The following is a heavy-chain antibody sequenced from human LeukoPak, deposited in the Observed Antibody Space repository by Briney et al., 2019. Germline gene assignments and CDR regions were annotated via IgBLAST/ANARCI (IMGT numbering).Heavy chain of an antibody. CDR1: GGSISSSSYY. J-gene: IGHJ4*02. Sequence: SETLSLTCTVSGGSISSSSYYWGWIRQPPGKGLEWIGSIYYSGSTYYNPSLKSRVTISVDTSKNQFSLKLSSVTAADTAVYFCARRASTERGHSYGLDYWGQGALDTVSS. D-gene: IGHD5-18*01. CDR2: IYYSGST. CDR3: ARRASTERGHSYGLDY. V-gene: IGHV4-39*01.